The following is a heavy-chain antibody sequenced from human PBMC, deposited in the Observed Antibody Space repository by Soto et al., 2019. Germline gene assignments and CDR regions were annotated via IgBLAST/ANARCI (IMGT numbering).Heavy chain of an antibody. CDR3: ARDKDRQQIGANYYYGMDV. D-gene: IGHD1-1*01. Sequence: QVQLVQSGAEVKKPGTSVTSSSKAPGGTLANSAISWVRKTHGQGLEWMGGITPIFLTPDNQQKFQGRVTITADESTSTAYMELTSLRSEDTAVYYCARDKDRQQIGANYYYGMDVWGQGTTVTV. V-gene: IGHV1-69*12. CDR2: ITPIFLTP. CDR1: GGTLANSA. J-gene: IGHJ6*02.